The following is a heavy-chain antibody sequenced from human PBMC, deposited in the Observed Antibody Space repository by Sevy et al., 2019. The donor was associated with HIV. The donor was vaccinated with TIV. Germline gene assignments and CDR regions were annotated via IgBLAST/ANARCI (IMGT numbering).Heavy chain of an antibody. V-gene: IGHV3-23*01. Sequence: GGSLRLSCAASGFPFSNYAMSWVRQAPGKGLEWASTITGNAANTFYADSVQGRFTISRDNSHNTLFLQMNSLRVDDTAVYYCSDRGRWGQGSLVTVSS. D-gene: IGHD2-21*02. CDR1: GFPFSNYA. CDR3: SDRGR. CDR2: ITGNAANT. J-gene: IGHJ4*02.